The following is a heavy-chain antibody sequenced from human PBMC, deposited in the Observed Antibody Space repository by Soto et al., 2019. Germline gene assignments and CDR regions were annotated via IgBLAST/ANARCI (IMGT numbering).Heavy chain of an antibody. CDR2: ISAGGGST. Sequence: GGSLRLSCAASRFTFSNYAMSWVRQAPGKGLEWVSAISAGGGSTSYADSVKGRFTISRDNAKNTLYLQMNSLRAEDTAVYYCALSHTVTTDYWGQGTLVTVSS. V-gene: IGHV3-23*01. D-gene: IGHD4-17*01. J-gene: IGHJ4*02. CDR3: ALSHTVTTDY. CDR1: RFTFSNYA.